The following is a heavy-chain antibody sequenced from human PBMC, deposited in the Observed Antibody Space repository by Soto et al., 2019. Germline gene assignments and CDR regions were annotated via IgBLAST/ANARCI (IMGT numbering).Heavy chain of an antibody. J-gene: IGHJ4*02. CDR3: ARDSPDGVVVVAATLFDY. D-gene: IGHD2-15*01. CDR2: ISAYNGNT. V-gene: IGHV1-18*04. CDR1: GYTFTSYG. Sequence: ASVKVSFKASGYTFTSYGISWVRQAPGQGLEWMGWISAYNGNTNYAQKLQGRVTMTTDTSTSTAYMELRSLRSDDTAVYYCARDSPDGVVVVAATLFDYWGQGTLVTVSS.